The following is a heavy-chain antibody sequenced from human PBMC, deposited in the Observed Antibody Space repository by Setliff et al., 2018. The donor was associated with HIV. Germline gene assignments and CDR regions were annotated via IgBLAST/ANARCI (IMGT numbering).Heavy chain of an antibody. D-gene: IGHD1-26*01. CDR2: IFYTGTT. V-gene: IGHV4-38-2*01. CDR3: ARGKGGLVGPAEFDY. J-gene: IGHJ4*02. CDR1: GYSIRDNFF. Sequence: PSETLSLTCAVSGYSIRDNFFWDWVRQPPGKGLEWIGSIFYTGTTYYNPSLKSRVTLSLDTSKNQFSLELTSVTAADTAVYFCARGKGGLVGPAEFDYWGPGTLVTVSS.